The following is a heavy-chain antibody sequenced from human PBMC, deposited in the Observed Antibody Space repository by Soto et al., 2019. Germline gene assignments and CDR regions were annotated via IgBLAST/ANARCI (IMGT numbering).Heavy chain of an antibody. V-gene: IGHV4-59*01. CDR3: ARDIVATISFGDYYYYGMDV. CDR2: IYYSGST. D-gene: IGHD5-12*01. J-gene: IGHJ6*02. Sequence: PSETLSLTRTVSGGSISSYYWSWIRQPPGKGLEWIGYIYYSGSTNYNPSLKSRVTISVDTSKNQFSLKLSSVTAADTAVYYCARDIVATISFGDYYYYGMDVWGQGTTVTVPS. CDR1: GGSISSYY.